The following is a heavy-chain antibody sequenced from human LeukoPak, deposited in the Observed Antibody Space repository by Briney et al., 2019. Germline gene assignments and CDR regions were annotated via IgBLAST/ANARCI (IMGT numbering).Heavy chain of an antibody. CDR1: GGSISSYY. CDR2: FYYSGST. D-gene: IGHD4-17*01. V-gene: IGHV4-59*01. Sequence: SETPSLTCTVSGGSISSYYWSWIRQPPGKGLEWIGYFYYSGSTNYNPSLKSRVTISVDTSKNQFSLKLSSVTAADTAVYYCAGSYGDGGDYWGQGTLVTVSS. CDR3: AGSYGDGGDY. J-gene: IGHJ4*02.